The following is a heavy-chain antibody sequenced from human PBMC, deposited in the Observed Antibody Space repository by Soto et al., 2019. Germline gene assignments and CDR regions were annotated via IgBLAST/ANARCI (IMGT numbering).Heavy chain of an antibody. D-gene: IGHD2-21*02. Sequence: QVQLVQSGAEEKKPGASVKVSCKASGYTFTSYAMHWVRQAPGQRLEWMGWINAGNGNTKYSQKFQGRVTITRDTTASTAYMELSSMRSEDTAVDYCAREVPYCGGDCYCPGGWFDPWGQGTLVTVSS. J-gene: IGHJ5*02. V-gene: IGHV1-3*05. CDR1: GYTFTSYA. CDR2: INAGNGNT. CDR3: AREVPYCGGDCYCPGGWFDP.